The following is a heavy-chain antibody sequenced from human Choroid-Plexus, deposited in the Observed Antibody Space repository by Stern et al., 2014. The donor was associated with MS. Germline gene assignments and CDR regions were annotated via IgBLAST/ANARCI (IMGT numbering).Heavy chain of an antibody. Sequence: QLQESGPGLVKPSETLSLTCTVSGGAMTTYYWTWIRQPAGKGLEWIGRVYTSGGTNYNPSLESRVTVPVDTSKTQFSLDLRSVTAADTAVYYCARGVAGSYYNKWFDPWGQGILVTVSS. D-gene: IGHD3-10*01. CDR1: GGAMTTYY. CDR2: VYTSGGT. V-gene: IGHV4-4*07. J-gene: IGHJ5*02. CDR3: ARGVAGSYYNKWFDP.